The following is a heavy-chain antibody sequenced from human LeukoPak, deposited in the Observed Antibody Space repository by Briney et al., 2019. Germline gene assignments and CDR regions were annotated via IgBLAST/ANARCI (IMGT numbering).Heavy chain of an antibody. J-gene: IGHJ4*02. CDR1: GFTFSSYG. Sequence: GGSLRLSCAASGFTFSSYGMHWVRQAPGKGLEWVAVIWYGGSNKYYADSVKGRFTISRDNSKNTLYLQMNSLRAEDTAVYYCAKEPPDSSGSLDEWGQGTLVTVSS. CDR3: AKEPPDSSGSLDE. V-gene: IGHV3-30*02. D-gene: IGHD3-22*01. CDR2: IWYGGSNK.